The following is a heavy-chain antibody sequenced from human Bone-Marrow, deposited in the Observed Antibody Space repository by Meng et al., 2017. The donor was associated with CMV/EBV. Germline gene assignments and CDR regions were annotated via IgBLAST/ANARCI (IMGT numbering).Heavy chain of an antibody. D-gene: IGHD2-21*01. CDR3: ARDRSYYGTGPHFDY. CDR2: IGTAGET. Sequence: GGSLRLSCAACGFTFSSYDMHWVRQATGKGLEWVSVIGTAGETYYSGSVKGQFTISRENAKNTLYLQMTSLRAEDTAVYYCARDRSYYGTGPHFDYWGQGTLVTVSS. CDR1: GFTFSSYD. J-gene: IGHJ4*02. V-gene: IGHV3-13*03.